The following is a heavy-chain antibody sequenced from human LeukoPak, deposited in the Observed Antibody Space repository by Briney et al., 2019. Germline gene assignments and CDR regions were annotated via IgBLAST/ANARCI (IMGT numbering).Heavy chain of an antibody. D-gene: IGHD3-22*01. J-gene: IGHJ4*02. V-gene: IGHV3-7*03. Sequence: GGSLRLSCAASGFTFSSYWMSWVRQAPGKGLEWVANIRQDGSEKYYVDSVKGRFTISRDNSKNTLYLQMNSLRAEDTAVYYCAKDTPRYYYDLQGYFDYWGQGTLVTVSS. CDR1: GFTFSSYW. CDR2: IRQDGSEK. CDR3: AKDTPRYYYDLQGYFDY.